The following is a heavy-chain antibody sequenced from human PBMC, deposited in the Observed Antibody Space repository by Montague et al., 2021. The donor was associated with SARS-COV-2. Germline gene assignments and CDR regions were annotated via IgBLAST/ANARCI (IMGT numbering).Heavy chain of an antibody. V-gene: IGHV4-31*03. J-gene: IGHJ6*02. CDR2: IDYSGST. CDR3: AREPESTITIFGVVSRYGMDV. Sequence: TLSLTCTVSGGSISSGGYDWSWIRQHPGKGLEWIGYIDYSGSTYYXXXLKSRVTISVDTSKNQFSLKLSSVTAADTAVYYCAREPESTITIFGVVSRYGMDVWGQGTTVTVSS. D-gene: IGHD3-3*01. CDR1: GGSISSGGYD.